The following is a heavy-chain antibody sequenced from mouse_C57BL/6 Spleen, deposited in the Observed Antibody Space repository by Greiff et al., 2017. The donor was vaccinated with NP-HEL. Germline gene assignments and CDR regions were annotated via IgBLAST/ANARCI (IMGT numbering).Heavy chain of an antibody. CDR1: GYAFSSYW. CDR3: ARSTGYDGKNYFDG. J-gene: IGHJ2*01. CDR2: IYPGDGDT. Sequence: QVQLQQSGAELVKPGASVKISCKASGYAFSSYWMNWVKQRPGKGLEWIGQIYPGDGDTNYNGKFKGKATLTADKSSSTAYMQLSSLTSEDSAVYFSARSTGYDGKNYFDGWGQGTTLTVAS. D-gene: IGHD2-2*01. V-gene: IGHV1-80*01.